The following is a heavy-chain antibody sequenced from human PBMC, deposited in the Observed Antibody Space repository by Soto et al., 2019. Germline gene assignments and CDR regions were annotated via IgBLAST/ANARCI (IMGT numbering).Heavy chain of an antibody. CDR1: GFTFSTYA. D-gene: IGHD4-17*01. Sequence: QPGGSLRLSCAASGFTFSTYAMSWVRQAPGKGLEWVSAISAGGGSTYYADSVHGRFTISRDNSINMLYLQMDSLRTEDTAVYYCAHPRGYGVFDAYDFWGQGAMVTVSS. CDR2: ISAGGGST. CDR3: AHPRGYGVFDAYDF. V-gene: IGHV3-23*01. J-gene: IGHJ3*01.